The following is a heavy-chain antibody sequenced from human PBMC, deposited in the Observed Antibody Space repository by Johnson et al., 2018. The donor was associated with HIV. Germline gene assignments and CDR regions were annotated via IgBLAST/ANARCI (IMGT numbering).Heavy chain of an antibody. CDR1: GFTFSSYG. Sequence: QVQLVESGGGVVQPGGSLRLTCAASGFTFSSYGMHWVRQAPGKGLEWVAFIRYDGSNKYYADYVKGRFTISRDNSKNTLYLQMNSLGAEDTAVYYCAKVSQQQLGAFDIWGQGTMVTVSS. J-gene: IGHJ3*02. CDR3: AKVSQQQLGAFDI. CDR2: IRYDGSNK. D-gene: IGHD6-6*01. V-gene: IGHV3-30*02.